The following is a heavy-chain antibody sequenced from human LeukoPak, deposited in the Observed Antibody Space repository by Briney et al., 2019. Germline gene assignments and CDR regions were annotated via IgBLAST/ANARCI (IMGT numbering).Heavy chain of an antibody. CDR1: GFTFSSYA. CDR3: ARENSEWELLGTFDY. J-gene: IGHJ4*02. V-gene: IGHV3-30-3*01. Sequence: GSLRLSCAASGFTFSSYAMHWVRQAPGKGLVWVAVISYDGSNKYYADSVKGRFTISRDNSKNTLYLQMNSLRAEDTAVYYCARENSEWELLGTFDYWGQGTLVSVSS. CDR2: ISYDGSNK. D-gene: IGHD1-26*01.